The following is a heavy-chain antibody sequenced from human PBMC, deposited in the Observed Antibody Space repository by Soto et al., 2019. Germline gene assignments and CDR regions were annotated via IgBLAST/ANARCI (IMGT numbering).Heavy chain of an antibody. J-gene: IGHJ6*02. CDR3: ARADSGYAHGYYYYGMDV. D-gene: IGHD5-12*01. Sequence: EVQLVESGGGLVQPGGSLRLSCAASGFTFSSYSMNWVRQAPGTGLEWVSYISSSSSTIYYADSVKGRFTISRDKAKNSLYLQMNSLRAEDTAVYYCARADSGYAHGYYYYGMDVWGQGTTVTVSS. CDR2: ISSSSSTI. V-gene: IGHV3-48*01. CDR1: GFTFSSYS.